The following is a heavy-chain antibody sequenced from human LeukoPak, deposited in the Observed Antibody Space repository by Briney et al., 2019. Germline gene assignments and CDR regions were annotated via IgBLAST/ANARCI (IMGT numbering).Heavy chain of an antibody. CDR2: IKEDGSEK. J-gene: IGHJ1*01. V-gene: IGHV3-7*01. CDR3: ATDQDHGYFRQ. Sequence: PGGSLRLSCVASGFTFRRYWMTWVRQAPGKKPEWVANIKEDGSEKYYDDSVRGRFTISRDNAKNTLYLDMNSLRAEDMAVFYCATDQDHGYFRQWGQGTLVIVSS. CDR1: GFTFRRYW. D-gene: IGHD3-22*01.